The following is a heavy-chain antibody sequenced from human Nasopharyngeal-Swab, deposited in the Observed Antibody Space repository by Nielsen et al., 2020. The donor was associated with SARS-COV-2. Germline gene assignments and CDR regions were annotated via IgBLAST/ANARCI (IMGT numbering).Heavy chain of an antibody. CDR1: GGSISTYY. V-gene: IGHV4-59*08. J-gene: IGHJ3*02. D-gene: IGHD6-13*01. CDR3: ARWVEAAAFFDT. CDR2: IYYSGRT. Sequence: ESLKISCTVSGGSISTYYWNWIRQPPGKGLEWIGYIYYSGRTNYNSSLRSRVTMSLDTSKNQFSLKLSSVTAADTAVYYCARWVEAAAFFDTWGQGTMVTVSS.